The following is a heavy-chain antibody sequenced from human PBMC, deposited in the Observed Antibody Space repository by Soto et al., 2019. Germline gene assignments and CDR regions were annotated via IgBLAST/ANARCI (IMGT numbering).Heavy chain of an antibody. V-gene: IGHV3-11*01. D-gene: IGHD3-3*01. Sequence: QVQLVESGGGLVKPGGSLRLSCAASGFTFSDYYMSWIRQAPGKGLEWVSYISSSGSTIYYADSVKGRFTISRDNAKNSLYLQMNSLRAEDTAVYYCCGDQRYYDQEYYYGMDVWGQGTTVTVSS. J-gene: IGHJ6*02. CDR3: CGDQRYYDQEYYYGMDV. CDR2: ISSSGSTI. CDR1: GFTFSDYY.